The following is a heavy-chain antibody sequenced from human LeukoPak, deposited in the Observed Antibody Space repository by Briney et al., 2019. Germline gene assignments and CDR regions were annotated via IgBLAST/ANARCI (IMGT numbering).Heavy chain of an antibody. Sequence: GGSLRLSCAASGFTFSTYAMNWVRQAPGKGLEWVSSISSRSSSIYYADSVKGRFTISRDNAKNSLYLQMNSLRAKDTAVYYCARDSGYYASGSLDYWGQGTLVTVSS. CDR1: GFTFSTYA. J-gene: IGHJ4*02. D-gene: IGHD3-10*01. CDR2: ISSRSSSI. CDR3: ARDSGYYASGSLDY. V-gene: IGHV3-21*01.